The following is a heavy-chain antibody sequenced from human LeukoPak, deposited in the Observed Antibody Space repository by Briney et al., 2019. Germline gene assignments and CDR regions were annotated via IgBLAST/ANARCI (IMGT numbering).Heavy chain of an antibody. V-gene: IGHV1-18*01. CDR1: GYTFTSYG. Sequence: ASVKVSCKASGYTFTSYGISWVRQAPGQGLEWMGWISAYNGNTNYAQKLQGRVTMTTDTSTSTAYMELRSLRSDDTAVYYCAMPGVRYCSSTSCPNWFDPWGQGTLVTVSS. J-gene: IGHJ5*02. D-gene: IGHD2-2*01. CDR3: AMPGVRYCSSTSCPNWFDP. CDR2: ISAYNGNT.